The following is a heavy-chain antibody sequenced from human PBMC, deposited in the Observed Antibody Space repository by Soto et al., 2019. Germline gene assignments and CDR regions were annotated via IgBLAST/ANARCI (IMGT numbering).Heavy chain of an antibody. CDR1: GYTFTNYY. D-gene: IGHD5-18*01. J-gene: IGHJ4*02. CDR2: IRPSGGRT. CDR3: AREPNESYYFDY. V-gene: IGHV1-46*01. Sequence: VHLVQSGAEVKKPGASVKVSCKASGYTFTNYYIHWVRQAPGQGLEWLGIIRPSGGRTEYAQRFQGRVTMTRDTSTSTVYMELTSLTSEDTAVYYCAREPNESYYFDYWGQGTLVTVSS.